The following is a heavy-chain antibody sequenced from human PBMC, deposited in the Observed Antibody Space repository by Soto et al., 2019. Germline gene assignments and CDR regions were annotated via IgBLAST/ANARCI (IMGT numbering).Heavy chain of an antibody. Sequence: SETLSLTCAVYGGSFSGYYWSWIRQPPGKGLEWIGEINHSGSTNYNPSLKSRVTISVDTSKNQFSLKLSSVTAADTAVYYCAEVSGSLFAFDYWGQGTLVTVSS. CDR1: GGSFSGYY. CDR3: AEVSGSLFAFDY. CDR2: INHSGST. V-gene: IGHV4-34*01. J-gene: IGHJ4*02. D-gene: IGHD5-12*01.